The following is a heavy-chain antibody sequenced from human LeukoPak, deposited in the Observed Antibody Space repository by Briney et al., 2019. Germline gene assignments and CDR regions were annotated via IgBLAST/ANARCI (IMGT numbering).Heavy chain of an antibody. D-gene: IGHD4-17*01. V-gene: IGHV1-24*01. CDR1: RSTLAESS. Sequence: ASVKVSCKVSRSTLAESSIHWLRQAPGKGLEWMGGYDPEEGGIIYAQKFLDRVTMTEDTSTTTAYMEVSSLRSEDTAVYFCAGDRGITVTKDFDYWGQGTLVTVSS. CDR2: YDPEEGGI. CDR3: AGDRGITVTKDFDY. J-gene: IGHJ4*02.